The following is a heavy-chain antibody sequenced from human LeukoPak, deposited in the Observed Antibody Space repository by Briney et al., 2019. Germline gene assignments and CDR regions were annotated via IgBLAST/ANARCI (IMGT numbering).Heavy chain of an antibody. J-gene: IGHJ6*02. Sequence: GGSLRLSCAASGFTFSSYEMNWVRQAPGKELEWVSYISSSGSTIYYADSVKGRFTISRDNAKNSLYLQMNSLRAEDTAVYYCARVMRYCSGGSCYYYGMDVWGQGTTVTVSS. V-gene: IGHV3-48*03. CDR2: ISSSGSTI. CDR3: ARVMRYCSGGSCYYYGMDV. CDR1: GFTFSSYE. D-gene: IGHD2-15*01.